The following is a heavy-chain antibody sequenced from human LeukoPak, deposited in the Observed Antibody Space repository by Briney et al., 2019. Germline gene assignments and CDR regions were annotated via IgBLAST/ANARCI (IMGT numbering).Heavy chain of an antibody. CDR3: AKDAYYDILYFQH. CDR2: ISGSGGST. CDR1: GFTFSTYA. J-gene: IGHJ1*01. D-gene: IGHD3-9*01. V-gene: IGHV3-23*01. Sequence: PGGSLRLSCAASGFTFSTYAMSWVRQAPGKGLEWVSGISGSGGSTYYADSVKGRFTISRDNSNNTLYLQMNSLRAEDTAVYYCAKDAYYDILYFQHWGQGTLVTVSS.